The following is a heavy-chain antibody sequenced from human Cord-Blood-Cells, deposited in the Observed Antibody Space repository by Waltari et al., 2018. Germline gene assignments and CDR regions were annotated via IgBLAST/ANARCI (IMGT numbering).Heavy chain of an antibody. Sequence: EVRLVESGGGLVQSGGSLKLSCAASGFTFRVSALHWFRSLSGKGRECVGRIRSKANSYATAYAASVKGRFTISRDDSKNTAYLQMNSLKTEDTAVYYCTRWGRDGYNFDYWGQGTLVTVSS. CDR3: TRWGRDGYNFDY. V-gene: IGHV3-73*02. CDR1: GFTFRVSA. D-gene: IGHD5-12*01. J-gene: IGHJ4*02. CDR2: IRSKANSYAT.